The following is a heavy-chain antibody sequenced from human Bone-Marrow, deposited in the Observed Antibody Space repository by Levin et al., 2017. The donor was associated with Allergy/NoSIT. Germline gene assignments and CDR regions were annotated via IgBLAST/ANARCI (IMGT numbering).Heavy chain of an antibody. CDR2: INFDGSTT. D-gene: IGHD3/OR15-3a*01. J-gene: IGHJ3*01. Sequence: PGGSLRLSCAASGFSFSSFYMHWVRQAPGKGLVWVSRINFDGSTTGYGDSVKGRFTISRDNAKNTLYLQMNSLRAEDTALYYSVLDNTLMSWGQGTRVTVSS. CDR3: VLDNTLMS. V-gene: IGHV3-74*01. CDR1: GFSFSSFY.